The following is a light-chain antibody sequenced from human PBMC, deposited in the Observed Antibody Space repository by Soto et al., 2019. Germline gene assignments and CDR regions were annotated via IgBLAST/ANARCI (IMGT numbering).Light chain of an antibody. CDR1: SSDVGGYNY. CDR2: EVR. J-gene: IGLJ3*02. V-gene: IGLV2-14*01. CDR3: SSYTSSSTWV. Sequence: QSVLTQPASVSGSPGQSITISCTGTSSDVGGYNYVSWYQQHPGKAPKLMIYEVRNRPSGFSNRFSGSKSGNTASLTISGLQAEDEADYYCSSYTSSSTWVFGGGTKLTV.